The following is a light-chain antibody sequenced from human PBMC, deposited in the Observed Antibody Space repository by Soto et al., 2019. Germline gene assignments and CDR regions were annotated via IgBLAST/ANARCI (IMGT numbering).Light chain of an antibody. CDR1: QIVSSSY. Sequence: ESVVTQSPATLTLSPGERPTLSCRASQIVSSSYIAWYQHRPGQTPSLLIYGASTRATGIPDRFSATGSGADFTLTISSLEPEDFAVYYCQQRSDLPTELTFGGGTKVDIK. V-gene: IGKV3D-20*02. CDR2: GAS. CDR3: QQRSDLPTELT. J-gene: IGKJ4*01.